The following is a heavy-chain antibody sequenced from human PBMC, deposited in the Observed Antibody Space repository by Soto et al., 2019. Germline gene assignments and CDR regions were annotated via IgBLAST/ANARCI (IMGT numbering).Heavy chain of an antibody. D-gene: IGHD2-15*01. CDR2: IIPIFGTA. J-gene: IGHJ3*01. CDR1: GGTVSSYA. Sequence: QVQLVQSGAEVQKPGSSVKVSFKASGGTVSSYAISWVRQDTGQGLEWTGGIIPIFGTANYSQKIQGRVTVSEAESTSTANMELRSRRTEHTAVYYCTRDIIEGVVVVAPHQDASELWGEGQMGTVTT. V-gene: IGHV1-69*01. CDR3: TRDIIEGVVVVAPHQDASEL.